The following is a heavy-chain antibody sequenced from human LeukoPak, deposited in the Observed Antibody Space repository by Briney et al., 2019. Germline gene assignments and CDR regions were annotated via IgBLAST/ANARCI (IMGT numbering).Heavy chain of an antibody. D-gene: IGHD4-11*01. V-gene: IGHV3-30*03. CDR2: ISYDGNNK. CDR1: GFIFSRYG. Sequence: GSLRLSCAASGFIFSRYGMHWVRQAPGTGLEWVAVISYDGNNKYYANSVKGRFTISRDNSRNTLYLQMNSLRPEDTAVYYCAREYQDYTLAYWGQGALVTVSS. J-gene: IGHJ4*02. CDR3: AREYQDYTLAY.